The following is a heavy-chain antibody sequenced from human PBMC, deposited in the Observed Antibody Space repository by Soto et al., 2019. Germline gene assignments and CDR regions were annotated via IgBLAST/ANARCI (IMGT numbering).Heavy chain of an antibody. CDR1: GGTFSSYA. V-gene: IGHV1-69*01. CDR3: ARSSGRRGYQYYYYYGMDV. J-gene: IGHJ6*02. D-gene: IGHD3-3*01. CDR2: IIPIFGTA. Sequence: VKVSCKASGGTFSSYAISWVRQAPGQGLEWMGGIIPIFGTANYAQKFQGRVTITADESTSTAYMELSSLRSEDTAVYYCARSSGRRGYQYYYYYGMDVWGQGTTVTVSS.